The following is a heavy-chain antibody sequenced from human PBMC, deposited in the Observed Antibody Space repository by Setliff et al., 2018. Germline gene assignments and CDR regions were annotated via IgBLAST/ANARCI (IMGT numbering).Heavy chain of an antibody. J-gene: IGHJ4*02. V-gene: IGHV4-39*01. CDR3: ARHLLVQGTYHFDY. CDR1: GGSISSGSYY. D-gene: IGHD3-10*01. CDR2: MYYSGST. Sequence: LSLTCSVFGGSISSGSYYWGWIRQSPGKGLEWIGSMYYSGSTYYNPSLKGRVTLSVDTTKNQFSLKLTSMTAADTAVYFCARHLLVQGTYHFDYWGQGSPVTVSS.